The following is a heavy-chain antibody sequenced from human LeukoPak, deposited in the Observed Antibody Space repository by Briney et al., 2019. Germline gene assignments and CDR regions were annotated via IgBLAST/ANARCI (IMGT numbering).Heavy chain of an antibody. D-gene: IGHD3-3*01. CDR1: GFTFSSYS. Sequence: PGGSLRLSCEASGFTFSSYSMNWVRQAPGKGLEWVANIKQDGSEKYYVDSVKGRFTISRDNAKNSLYLQMNSLRAEDTAVYYCARDSSLSAYYDFWSGWPHLDYWGQGTLVTVSS. CDR3: ARDSSLSAYYDFWSGWPHLDY. CDR2: IKQDGSEK. J-gene: IGHJ4*02. V-gene: IGHV3-7*01.